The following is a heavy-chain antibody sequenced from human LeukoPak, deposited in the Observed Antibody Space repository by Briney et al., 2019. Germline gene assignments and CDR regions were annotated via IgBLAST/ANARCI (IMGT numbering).Heavy chain of an antibody. CDR2: IFYSGST. J-gene: IGHJ4*02. CDR1: GGSISTSNYY. V-gene: IGHV4-39*07. CDR3: ARARVYGDYVGLFDY. D-gene: IGHD4-17*01. Sequence: SETLSLTCTVSGGSISTSNYYWGWVRQPPGKGLEWIGNIFYSGSTYYSPSLKSRVTISVDTSKNQFSLKLSSVTAADTAVYYCARARVYGDYVGLFDYWGQGTLVTVSS.